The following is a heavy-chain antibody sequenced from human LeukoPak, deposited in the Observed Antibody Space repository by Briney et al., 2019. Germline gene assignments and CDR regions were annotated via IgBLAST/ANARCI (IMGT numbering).Heavy chain of an antibody. CDR1: GGSISSGGYY. CDR3: ARETSYDFWSGYYLGY. V-gene: IGHV4-30-2*01. D-gene: IGHD3-3*01. Sequence: SETLSLTCTVSGGSISSGGYYWSWIRQPPGKGLEWIGYIYHSGSTYYNPSLKSRVTISVDRSKNQFSLKLSSATAADTAVYYCARETSYDFWSGYYLGYWGQGTLVTVSS. CDR2: IYHSGST. J-gene: IGHJ4*02.